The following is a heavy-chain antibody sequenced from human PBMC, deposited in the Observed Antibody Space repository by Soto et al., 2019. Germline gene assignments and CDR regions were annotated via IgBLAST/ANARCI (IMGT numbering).Heavy chain of an antibody. D-gene: IGHD5-12*01. J-gene: IGHJ4*02. CDR1: GFTFSSYD. CDR3: ATGGSDYRNFAY. Sequence: EVQLVESGGDLVQPGGSLRLSCTASGFTFSSYDMNWVRQAPGKGLEWVSYISSSGTIYYADSVKGRFTISRDNAKNSLYLQMNSLRDEDTAVYYSATGGSDYRNFAYWGQGTLVTVSS. V-gene: IGHV3-48*02. CDR2: ISSSGTI.